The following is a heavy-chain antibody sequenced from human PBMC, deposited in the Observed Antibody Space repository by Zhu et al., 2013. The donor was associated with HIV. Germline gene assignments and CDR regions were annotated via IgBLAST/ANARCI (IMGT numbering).Heavy chain of an antibody. V-gene: IGHV1-69*06. J-gene: IGHJ3*02. CDR2: IIPIFGTA. CDR1: GGTFSSYA. Sequence: QVQLVQSGAEVKKPGSSVKVSCKASGGTFSSYAISWVRQAPGQGLEWMGGIIPIFGTANYAQKFQGRVTITADKSTSTAYMELSSLRSEDTAVYYCAREISAVVVTATNAFDIWGQGTMVTVSS. D-gene: IGHD2-21*02. CDR3: AREISAVVVTATNAFDI.